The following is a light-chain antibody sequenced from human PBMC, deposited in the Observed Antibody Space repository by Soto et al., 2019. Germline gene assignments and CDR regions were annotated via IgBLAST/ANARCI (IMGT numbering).Light chain of an antibody. J-gene: IGKJ1*01. CDR1: QSISGW. CDR3: QQYHSFPVT. V-gene: IGKV1-5*03. Sequence: IQVTPAPSTLSSSVGNRSTINCRASQSISGWLAWYQQKPGKAPKLLIYKASSLKSGVPSRFSGSGSGTEFTLTIRSLQPDDSATYYCQQYHSFPVTFGQGTKVDI. CDR2: KAS.